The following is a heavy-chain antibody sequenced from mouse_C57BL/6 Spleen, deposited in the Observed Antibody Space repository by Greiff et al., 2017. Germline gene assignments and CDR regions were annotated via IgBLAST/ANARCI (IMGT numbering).Heavy chain of an antibody. Sequence: VQRVESGPELVKPGASVKISCKASGYAFSSSWMNWVKQRPGKGLEWIGRIYPGDGDTNYNGKFKGKATLTADKTSCTAYMQLSSLTSEDSAVYSCARHGTVYYNDYWGQGTTLTVSS. V-gene: IGHV1-82*01. J-gene: IGHJ2*01. CDR2: IYPGDGDT. CDR1: GYAFSSSW. CDR3: ARHGTVYYNDY. D-gene: IGHD4-1*01.